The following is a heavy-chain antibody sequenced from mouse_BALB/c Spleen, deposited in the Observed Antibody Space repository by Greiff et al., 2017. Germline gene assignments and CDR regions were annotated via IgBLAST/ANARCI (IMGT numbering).Heavy chain of an antibody. CDR3: AKHGRDYGSSHAMDY. D-gene: IGHD1-1*01. J-gene: IGHJ4*01. CDR1: GFSLTDYG. Sequence: QVQLQQSGPGLVAPSQSLSITCTVSGFSLTDYGVSWIRQPPGKGLEWLGVIWGGGSTYYNSALKSRLSISKDNSKSQVFLKMNSLQTDDTAMYYCAKHGRDYGSSHAMDYWGQGTSVTVSS. V-gene: IGHV2-6-5*01. CDR2: IWGGGST.